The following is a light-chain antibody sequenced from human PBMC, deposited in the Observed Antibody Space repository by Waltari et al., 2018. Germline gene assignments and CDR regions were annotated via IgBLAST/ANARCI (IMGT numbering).Light chain of an antibody. CDR3: QAWDSSTVV. CDR1: KLGDKY. J-gene: IGLJ3*02. Sequence: SYELTQPPSVSVSPGQTASITCSGDKLGDKYTCWYKQKPGQSPVLVIFQDIKRPSGIPERFSGSNSGNTATLTISGTQPMDEADYYCQAWDSSTVVFGGGTKLTVL. V-gene: IGLV3-1*01. CDR2: QDI.